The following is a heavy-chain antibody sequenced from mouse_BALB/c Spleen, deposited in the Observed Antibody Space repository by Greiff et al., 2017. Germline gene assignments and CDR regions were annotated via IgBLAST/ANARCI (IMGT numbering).Heavy chain of an antibody. J-gene: IGHJ4*01. D-gene: IGHD2-14*01. Sequence: EVKLQESGPGLVKPSQSLSLTCSVTGYSITSGYYWNWIRQFPGNKLEWMGYISYDGSNNYNPSLKNRISITRDTSKNQFFLKLNSVTTEDTATYYCARVVRLWAMDYWGQGTSVTVSS. CDR2: ISYDGSN. CDR1: GYSITSGYY. V-gene: IGHV3-6*02. CDR3: ARVVRLWAMDY.